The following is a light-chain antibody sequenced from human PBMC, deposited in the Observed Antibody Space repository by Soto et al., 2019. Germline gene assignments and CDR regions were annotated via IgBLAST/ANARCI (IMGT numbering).Light chain of an antibody. V-gene: IGKV3-15*01. CDR2: GAS. Sequence: EVLMAKTPATLSVSPGEIATLSCRASQSVGSNLAWYQQKPGQAPRLLIYGASTRVTGIPARFSGSGSGTDFTLTISSLQAEDVAVYYCQHYYNTPPTFGGRAKVDI. CDR3: QHYYNTPPT. CDR1: QSVGSN. J-gene: IGKJ4*01.